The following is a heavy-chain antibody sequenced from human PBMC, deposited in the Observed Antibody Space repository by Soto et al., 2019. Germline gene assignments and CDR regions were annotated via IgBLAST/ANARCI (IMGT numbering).Heavy chain of an antibody. D-gene: IGHD2-21*02. J-gene: IGHJ4*02. Sequence: PGGSLRLSCAASGFTFSSYAMHWARQAPGKGLEWVAVTSYDGSNKYYADSVKGRFTISRDNSKNTLYLQMNSLRAEDTAVYYCARTLLVAGGNSVDYFDYWGQGTLVTVSS. CDR3: ARTLLVAGGNSVDYFDY. V-gene: IGHV3-30-3*01. CDR1: GFTFSSYA. CDR2: TSYDGSNK.